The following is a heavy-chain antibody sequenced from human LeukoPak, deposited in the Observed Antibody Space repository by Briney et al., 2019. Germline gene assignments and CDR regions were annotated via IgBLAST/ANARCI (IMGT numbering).Heavy chain of an antibody. V-gene: IGHV5-51*01. D-gene: IGHD2-2*01. CDR2: IYPGDSDT. CDR1: GYSFTSYW. Sequence: GESLKISCKGSGYSFTSYWIGWVRQMPGKGLEWMGIIYPGDSDTRYSPSFQGQVTISAEKSISTAYLQWSSLKASDTAMYYCARRGQYCSSTSCYELDYWGQGTLVTVSS. CDR3: ARRGQYCSSTSCYELDY. J-gene: IGHJ4*02.